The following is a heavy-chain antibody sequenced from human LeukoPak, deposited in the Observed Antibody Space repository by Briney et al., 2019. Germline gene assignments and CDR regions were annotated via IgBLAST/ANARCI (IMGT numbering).Heavy chain of an antibody. V-gene: IGHV3-23*01. CDR2: ISGSGGGT. CDR1: GFTFSSYA. D-gene: IGHD3-22*01. Sequence: GGSLRLSCAASGFTFSSYAMSWVRQAPGKGLEWVSAISGSGGGTYYADSVKGRFTISRDNSKNTLYLQMNSLRAEDTAVYYCAKERYYYDSSGYFDYWGQGTLVTVSS. J-gene: IGHJ4*02. CDR3: AKERYYYDSSGYFDY.